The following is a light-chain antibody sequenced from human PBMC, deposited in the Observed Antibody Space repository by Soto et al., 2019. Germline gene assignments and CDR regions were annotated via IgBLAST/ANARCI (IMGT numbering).Light chain of an antibody. CDR1: SSDVGGYNY. CDR3: TSYAGDTSLGV. J-gene: IGLJ3*02. Sequence: QSALTQPPSASGSPGQSVTISCTGTSSDVGGYNYVSWYQQHPGKAPKLMIYEVSKRPSGVPVRFSGSKSGNTASLTVSGLQAEDEADYYCTSYAGDTSLGVLGGGTKLTVL. CDR2: EVS. V-gene: IGLV2-8*01.